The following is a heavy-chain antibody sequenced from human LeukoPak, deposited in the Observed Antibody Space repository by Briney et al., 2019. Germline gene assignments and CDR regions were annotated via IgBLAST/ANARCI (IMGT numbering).Heavy chain of an antibody. D-gene: IGHD3-22*01. V-gene: IGHV1-8*01. CDR1: GYTFINYD. CDR3: ARTHDGHASGYGGFDY. CDR2: MNPNSGNT. Sequence: ASVKVSCKASGYTFINYDINWVRQATGQGLEWMGWMNPNSGNTGYAQKFQGRVTMTRNTSISTAYMELSSLRFEDAAVYYCARTHDGHASGYGGFDYWGQGTLVTVSS. J-gene: IGHJ4*02.